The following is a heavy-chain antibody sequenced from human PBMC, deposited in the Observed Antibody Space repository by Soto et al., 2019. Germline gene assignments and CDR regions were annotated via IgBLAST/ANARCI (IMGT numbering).Heavy chain of an antibody. CDR3: VRGSQLDD. Sequence: QGQLQESGPGLVKPSETLSLTCTVSGGSISSYYCTWIRQPPGKGLEWIGYIYNTDSGSTNYNPSLKSRVTISRNMSKNQFSLKLSSVTAADTAVYYCVRGSQLDDWGQGALVTVSS. CDR1: GGSISSYY. J-gene: IGHJ4*02. CDR2: IYNTDSGST. V-gene: IGHV4-59*01.